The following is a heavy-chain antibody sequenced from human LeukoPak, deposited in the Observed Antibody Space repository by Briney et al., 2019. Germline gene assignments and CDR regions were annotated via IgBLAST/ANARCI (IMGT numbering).Heavy chain of an antibody. CDR2: ISYDGSNK. J-gene: IGHJ4*02. CDR3: AKSNCGGDCSIDY. D-gene: IGHD2-21*02. CDR1: GFTISSYG. V-gene: IGHV3-30*18. Sequence: PGRSRRLSCAASGFTISSYGMHWVRQAPGKGLEWVAVISYDGSNKYYADSVKGRFTISRDNSKNTLYLQMNSLRAEDTAVYYCAKSNCGGDCSIDYWGQGTLVTVSS.